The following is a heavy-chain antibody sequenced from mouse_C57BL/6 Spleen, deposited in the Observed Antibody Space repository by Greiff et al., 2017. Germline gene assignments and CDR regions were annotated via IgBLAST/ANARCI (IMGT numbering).Heavy chain of an antibody. Sequence: QVQLQQPGAELVKPGASVKLSCKASGYTFTSYWMHWVKQRPGQGLEWIGMIHPNSGSTNYNEKFKSKATLTVDKSSSTAYMQLSSLTSEDSAVYYCARSAYYGNYNIDYWGQGTTLTVSS. D-gene: IGHD2-10*01. CDR3: ARSAYYGNYNIDY. CDR1: GYTFTSYW. V-gene: IGHV1-64*01. CDR2: IHPNSGST. J-gene: IGHJ2*01.